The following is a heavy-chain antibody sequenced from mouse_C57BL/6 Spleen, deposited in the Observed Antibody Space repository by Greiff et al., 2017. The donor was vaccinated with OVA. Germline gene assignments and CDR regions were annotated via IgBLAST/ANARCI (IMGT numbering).Heavy chain of an antibody. CDR2: IYPGDGDT. CDR3: ARTAEYYAMDY. J-gene: IGHJ4*01. Sequence: VMLVESGPELVKPGASVKISCKASGYAFSSSWMNWVKQRPGTGLEWIGRIYPGDGDTNYNGKFKGKATLTADKSSSTAYMQLSSLTSEDSAVYFCARTAEYYAMDYWGQGTSVTVSS. D-gene: IGHD1-2*01. CDR1: GYAFSSSW. V-gene: IGHV1-82*01.